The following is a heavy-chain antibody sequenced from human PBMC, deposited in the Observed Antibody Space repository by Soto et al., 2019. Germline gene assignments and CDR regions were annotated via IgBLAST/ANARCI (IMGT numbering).Heavy chain of an antibody. Sequence: PGGSLRLSCAASGFTFSSYAMHWVRQAPGKGLEWVAVISYDGSNKYYADSVKGRFTISRDNSKNTLYLQMNSLRAEDTAVYYCAREVFTIPTTSYFDYWGQGTLVTVSS. D-gene: IGHD3-10*01. CDR3: AREVFTIPTTSYFDY. CDR2: ISYDGSNK. V-gene: IGHV3-30-3*01. CDR1: GFTFSSYA. J-gene: IGHJ4*02.